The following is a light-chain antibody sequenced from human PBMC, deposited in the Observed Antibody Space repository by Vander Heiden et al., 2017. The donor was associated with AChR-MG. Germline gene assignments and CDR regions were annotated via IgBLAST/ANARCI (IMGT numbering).Light chain of an antibody. Sequence: SYELTQPLSVSVALGQTARITCGGTNLGSENVQWYHQKPGQAPVVVIYRDSNRPSGIPERFSGSNSGNTATLTISRAQAGDEADYYCQVWDSSTVVFGGGTKLTVL. CDR1: NLGSEN. CDR3: QVWDSSTVV. CDR2: RDS. V-gene: IGLV3-9*01. J-gene: IGLJ2*01.